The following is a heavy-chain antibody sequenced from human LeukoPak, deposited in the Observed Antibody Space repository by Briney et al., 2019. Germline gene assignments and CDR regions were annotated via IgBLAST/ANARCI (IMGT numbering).Heavy chain of an antibody. CDR3: ARVDFDWLLYTYYFDY. J-gene: IGHJ4*02. Sequence: GASVKVSFKASGYTFTGYYMHWVRQAPGQGLEWMGWINPNSGGTNYAQKFQGRVTMTRDTSISTAYMELSRLRSDDTAVYYCARVDFDWLLYTYYFDYWGQGTLVTVSS. CDR2: INPNSGGT. D-gene: IGHD3-9*01. V-gene: IGHV1-2*02. CDR1: GYTFTGYY.